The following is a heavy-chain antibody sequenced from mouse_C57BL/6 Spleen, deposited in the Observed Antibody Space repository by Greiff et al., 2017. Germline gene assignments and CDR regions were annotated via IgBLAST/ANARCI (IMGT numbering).Heavy chain of an antibody. J-gene: IGHJ3*01. D-gene: IGHD4-1*01. CDR2: ISSGSSTI. Sequence: EVQGVESGGGLVKPGGSLKLSCAASGFTFSDYGMHWVRQAPEKGLEWVAYISSGSSTIYYADTGKGRFTISRDNAKNTLFLQMTSLRSEDTAMYYCAKLGRAYWGQGTLVTVSA. CDR3: AKLGRAY. CDR1: GFTFSDYG. V-gene: IGHV5-17*01.